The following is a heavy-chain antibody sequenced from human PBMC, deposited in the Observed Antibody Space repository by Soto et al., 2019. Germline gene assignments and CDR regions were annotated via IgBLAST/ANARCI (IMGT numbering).Heavy chain of an antibody. CDR3: ATYPPRYCRGTTCYAVLDY. D-gene: IGHD2-2*01. V-gene: IGHV1-24*01. CDR1: GYTLTELS. J-gene: IGHJ4*02. Sequence: QVHLVQSGAEVKKPGASVKVSCKVSGYTLTELSMHWLRQAPGKGLEWMGTFDPEIGETVYAQKLRGRVTMTEDTSTDTAYMELSSLRCEDTAVYYCATYPPRYCRGTTCYAVLDYWGQGTLVTVSS. CDR2: FDPEIGET.